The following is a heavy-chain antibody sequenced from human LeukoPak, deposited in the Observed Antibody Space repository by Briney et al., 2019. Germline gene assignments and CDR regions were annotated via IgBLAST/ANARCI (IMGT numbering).Heavy chain of an antibody. CDR2: ISGSGGGT. CDR3: AKRSSGYYSWFDP. CDR1: GFTFSSYA. Sequence: GGSLRLSCAASGFTFSSYAMSWVCQAPGKGLEWVSAISGSGGGTYYADSVKGRFTISRDNSKNTLYLQMNSLRAEDTAVYYCAKRSSGYYSWFDPWGQGTLVTVSS. D-gene: IGHD3-22*01. J-gene: IGHJ5*02. V-gene: IGHV3-23*01.